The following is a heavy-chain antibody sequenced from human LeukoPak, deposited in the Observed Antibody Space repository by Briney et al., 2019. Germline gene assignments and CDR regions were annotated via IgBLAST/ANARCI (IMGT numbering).Heavy chain of an antibody. CDR2: INHSGST. J-gene: IGHJ5*02. Sequence: PSETLSLTCAVYGGSFSGYYWSWIRQPPGKGLEWIGEINHSGSTNYNPSLKSRVTISVDTSKNQFSLKMSSVTAADTAVYYCARSITIFGVVQSIRRWFDPWGQVTLVTVSS. CDR1: GGSFSGYY. CDR3: ARSITIFGVVQSIRRWFDP. V-gene: IGHV4-34*01. D-gene: IGHD3-3*01.